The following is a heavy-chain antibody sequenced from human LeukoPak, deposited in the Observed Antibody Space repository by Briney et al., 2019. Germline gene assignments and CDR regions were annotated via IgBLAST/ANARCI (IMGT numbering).Heavy chain of an antibody. CDR1: GFTVSSNY. V-gene: IGHV3-11*04. Sequence: GGSLRLSCAASGFTVSSNYMSWVRQAPGKGLEWVSYISSSGSTIYYADSVKGRFTISRDNAKNSLYLQMNSLRAEDTAVYYCASAIVVVVAAPGLYYYDYWGQGTLVTVSS. CDR2: ISSSGSTI. J-gene: IGHJ4*02. D-gene: IGHD2-15*01. CDR3: ASAIVVVVAAPGLYYYDY.